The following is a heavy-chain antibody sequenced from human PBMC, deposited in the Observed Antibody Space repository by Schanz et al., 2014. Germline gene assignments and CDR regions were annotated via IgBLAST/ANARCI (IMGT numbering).Heavy chain of an antibody. Sequence: PGGSLRLSCAPSGFTFRDYYMAWVRQAPGKGLEWLSSISHTGETQHSADSVQGRFTISRDNAKNSLYLQLSSLQGEDTAVYYCAGGEYQLLYGNWGQGTLVTVSS. CDR3: AGGEYQLLYGN. CDR1: GFTFRDYY. J-gene: IGHJ4*02. D-gene: IGHD2-2*02. V-gene: IGHV3-11*04. CDR2: ISHTGETQ.